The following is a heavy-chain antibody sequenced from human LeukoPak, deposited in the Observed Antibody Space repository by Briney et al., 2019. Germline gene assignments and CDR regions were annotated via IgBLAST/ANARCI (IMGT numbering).Heavy chain of an antibody. Sequence: PSETLSLTCTVSGGSISSSNWWSWVRQPPGKGLEWIGSIYYSGSTYYNPSLKSRVTISVDTSKNQFSLKLSSVTAADTAVYYCASPSTIFGVVSRGYFDYWGQGTLVTVSS. D-gene: IGHD3-3*01. CDR2: IYYSGST. J-gene: IGHJ4*02. CDR1: GGSISSSNW. V-gene: IGHV4-39*01. CDR3: ASPSTIFGVVSRGYFDY.